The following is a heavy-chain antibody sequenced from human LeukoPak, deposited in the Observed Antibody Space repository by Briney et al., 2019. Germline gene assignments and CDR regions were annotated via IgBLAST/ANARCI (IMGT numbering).Heavy chain of an antibody. D-gene: IGHD3-9*01. V-gene: IGHV1-8*01. J-gene: IGHJ4*02. CDR1: GYTFTSYD. Sequence: GASVKVSCKASGYTFTSYDINWVRQATGQGLEWMGWMNPNSGNTGYAQKFQGRVTMTRNTSISTAYMELSSLRSEDTAVYYCASLRYFDWPTWGDFDYWGQGTLVTVSS. CDR3: ASLRYFDWPTWGDFDY. CDR2: MNPNSGNT.